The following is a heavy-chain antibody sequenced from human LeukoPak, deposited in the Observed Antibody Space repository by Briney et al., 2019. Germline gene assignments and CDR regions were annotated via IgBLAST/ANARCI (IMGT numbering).Heavy chain of an antibody. CDR2: IYTSGST. D-gene: IGHD6-19*01. CDR3: ARDRSLAVAGRGSYYMDV. Sequence: SETLSLTCTVSGGSISSYYWSWIRQPAGKGLEWIGRIYTSGSTNYNPSLKSRVTMSVDTSKNQFSLKLSSVTAADTAVYYCARDRSLAVAGRGSYYMDVRGKGTTVTISS. J-gene: IGHJ6*03. CDR1: GGSISSYY. V-gene: IGHV4-4*07.